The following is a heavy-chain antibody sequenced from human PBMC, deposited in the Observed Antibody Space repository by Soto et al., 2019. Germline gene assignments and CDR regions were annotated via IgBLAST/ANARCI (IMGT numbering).Heavy chain of an antibody. CDR1: VFTFSAYG. J-gene: IGHJ6*02. CDR2: IWYDGSHR. V-gene: IGHV3-33*01. Sequence: QVQLVESGGDVVQPGKSLRLSCAASVFTFSAYGMHWVRRAPGKGLEWVALIWYDGSHRSYADSVRGRFSISRDNSQNTLYLEMNSLRAEDTAVYYCARDNPPSYVSDRNYFYYGLDVWGQGTTVTVSS. D-gene: IGHD2-21*01. CDR3: ARDNPPSYVSDRNYFYYGLDV.